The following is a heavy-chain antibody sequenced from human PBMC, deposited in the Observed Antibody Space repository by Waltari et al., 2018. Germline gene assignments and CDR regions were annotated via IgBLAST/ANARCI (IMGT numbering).Heavy chain of an antibody. CDR1: GFTFSSYA. Sequence: QVQLVESGGGVVQPGRSLRLSCAASGFTFSSYAMHWVRQAPGKGLEGVAVISYDGSNKYYADSVKGRFTISRDNSKNTLYLQMNSLRAEDTAVYYCARGYDFWSGYYTGGPFDYWGQGTLVTVSS. CDR2: ISYDGSNK. D-gene: IGHD3-3*01. V-gene: IGHV3-30*01. CDR3: ARGYDFWSGYYTGGPFDY. J-gene: IGHJ4*02.